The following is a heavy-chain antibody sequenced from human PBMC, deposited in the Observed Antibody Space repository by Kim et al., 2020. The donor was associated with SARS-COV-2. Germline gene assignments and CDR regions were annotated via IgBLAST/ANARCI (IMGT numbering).Heavy chain of an antibody. CDR3: AKETTTPGVKFDS. Sequence: GGSLRLSCEASGFTFSTYVMSWVRQAPGKGLEWVSSFLGGGGGTYYADSVKGRFTISRDNSKNMLYLQMNSLRAEDTAIYYGAKETTTPGVKFDSWGQGSLVTVSS. CDR2: FLGGGGGT. D-gene: IGHD2-8*01. J-gene: IGHJ4*02. V-gene: IGHV3-23*01. CDR1: GFTFSTYV.